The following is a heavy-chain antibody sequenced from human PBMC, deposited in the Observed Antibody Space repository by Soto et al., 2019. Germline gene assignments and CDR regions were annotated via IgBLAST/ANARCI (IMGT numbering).Heavy chain of an antibody. V-gene: IGHV2-26*01. CDR1: GFSLSNARMG. J-gene: IGHJ6*02. Sequence: QVTLKASGPVLVKPTETLTLTCTVSGFSLSNARMGVSWIRQPPGTALEWLAHIFSNDEKSYSTSLTRRLTITKDTSKRQVLLTMPNMEPVDTATYYCARRKVARDYYGMDVWGQGTKVTVSS. D-gene: IGHD2-15*01. CDR3: ARRKVARDYYGMDV. CDR2: IFSNDEK.